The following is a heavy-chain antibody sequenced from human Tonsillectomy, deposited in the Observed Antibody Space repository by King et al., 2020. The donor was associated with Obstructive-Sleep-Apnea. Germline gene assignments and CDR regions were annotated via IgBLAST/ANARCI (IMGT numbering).Heavy chain of an antibody. V-gene: IGHV4-30-4*01. J-gene: IGHJ4*02. CDR3: ARDGDIGSSWYWRFDY. D-gene: IGHD6-13*01. Sequence: QLQESGPGLVKPSQTLSLTCTVSGGSISSGDYYWSWIRQPPGKGLEWIGYIYYSGSTYYNPSLKSRVTISVDTSKNQFSLKLSSVTAADTAVYYCARDGDIGSSWYWRFDYWGQGTLVTVSS. CDR1: GGSISSGDYY. CDR2: IYYSGST.